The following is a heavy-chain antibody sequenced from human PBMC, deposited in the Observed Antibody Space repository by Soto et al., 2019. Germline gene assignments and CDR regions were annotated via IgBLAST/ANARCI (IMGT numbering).Heavy chain of an antibody. Sequence: ASVKVSCKASGYTFTSYGISWVRQAPGQGLEWMGWISAYNGNTNYAQKLQGRVTMTTDTSTSTAYMELRSLRSDDTAVYYCVLKLGGDYEDVMDYWGQGTLVTVSS. J-gene: IGHJ4*02. CDR3: VLKLGGDYEDVMDY. CDR1: GYTFTSYG. V-gene: IGHV1-18*04. CDR2: ISAYNGNT. D-gene: IGHD4-17*01.